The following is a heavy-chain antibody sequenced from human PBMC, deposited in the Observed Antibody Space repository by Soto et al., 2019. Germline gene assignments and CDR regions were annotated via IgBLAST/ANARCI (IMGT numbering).Heavy chain of an antibody. D-gene: IGHD4-17*01. V-gene: IGHV4-59*01. J-gene: IGHJ4*02. CDR2: IYYSGST. CDR3: ARRYGASFDY. Sequence: SETLPLTCTVSGGSISSYYWSWIRQPPGKGLEWIGYIYYSGSTNYNPSLKSRVTISVDTSKNQFSLKLSSVTAADTAVYYCARRYGASFDYWGQGTLVTVSS. CDR1: GGSISSYY.